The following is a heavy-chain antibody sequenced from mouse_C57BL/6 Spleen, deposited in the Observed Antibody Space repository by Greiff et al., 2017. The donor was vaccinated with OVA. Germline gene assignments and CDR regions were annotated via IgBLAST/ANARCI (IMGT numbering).Heavy chain of an antibody. CDR2: IWSGGSK. CDR1: GFSLTSYG. V-gene: IGHV2-2*01. Sequence: QVQLKESGPGLVQPSQSLSITCTVSGFSLTSYGVHWVRQSPGKGLEWLGVIWSGGSKDYNAAYITILSISKDNAKSQIFLKMNSLQAYDTAIYYCARSGSWDGNAMDYWGQGTSVTVSS. D-gene: IGHD1-1*02. CDR3: ARSGSWDGNAMDY. J-gene: IGHJ4*01.